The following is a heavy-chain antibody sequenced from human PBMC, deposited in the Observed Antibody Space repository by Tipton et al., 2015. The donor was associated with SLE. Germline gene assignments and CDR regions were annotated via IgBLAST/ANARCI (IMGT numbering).Heavy chain of an antibody. Sequence: QSGAEVKKPGSSVKVSCKASGGTFSNYAITWVRQAPGQGLEWMGGIIPFFGTANYAQKFQGRVTITADESTSTAYMELSSLRSEDTAVYYCARDRSGVYDSSGSGRYFDLWGRGTLVTVSS. CDR3: ARDRSGVYDSSGSGRYFDL. J-gene: IGHJ2*01. CDR1: GGTFSNYA. CDR2: IIPFFGTA. D-gene: IGHD3-22*01. V-gene: IGHV1-69*01.